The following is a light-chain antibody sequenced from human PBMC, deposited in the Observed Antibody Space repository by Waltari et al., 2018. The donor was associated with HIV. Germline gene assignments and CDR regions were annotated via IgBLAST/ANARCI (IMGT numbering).Light chain of an antibody. CDR1: QTISSTY. CDR2: GAS. Sequence: TQSPGTLSLSPGERPTLSCRASQTISSTYLAWYQQKPGQAPRLLIYGASSRATGIPDRFSGSGSGTDFTLTISSLEPEDCAVYYCQQYIGSPRTFGQGTKVELK. CDR3: QQYIGSPRT. J-gene: IGKJ1*01. V-gene: IGKV3-20*01.